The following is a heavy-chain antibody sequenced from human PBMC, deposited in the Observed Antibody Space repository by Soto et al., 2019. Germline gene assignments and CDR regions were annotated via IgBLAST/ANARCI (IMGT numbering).Heavy chain of an antibody. Sequence: QVQLQESGPGLVKPSQTLSLTCTVSCGSISSGGYYWSWIRQHPGKGPEWIGYIYYSGRTYYNPSLKSRVTISVVTSKNQFSLKLSSVTAAATAVYYCASALSSSCLLPRDDWFDPWGQGTLVTVSS. V-gene: IGHV4-31*03. D-gene: IGHD6-13*01. CDR1: CGSISSGGYY. CDR2: IYYSGRT. J-gene: IGHJ5*02. CDR3: ASALSSSCLLPRDDWFDP.